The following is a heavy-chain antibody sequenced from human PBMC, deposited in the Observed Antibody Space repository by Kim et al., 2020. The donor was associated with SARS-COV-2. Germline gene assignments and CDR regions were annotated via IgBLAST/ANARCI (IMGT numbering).Heavy chain of an antibody. V-gene: IGHV3-23*01. D-gene: IGHD3-9*01. CDR2: ISGSGGST. Sequence: GGSLRLSCAASGFTFSSYAMSWVRQAPGKGLEWVSAISGSGGSTYYADSVKGRFTISRDNSKNTLYLQMNSLRAEDTAVYYCAKVLRYFDWPYHFDYWGQGTLVTVSS. J-gene: IGHJ4*02. CDR3: AKVLRYFDWPYHFDY. CDR1: GFTFSSYA.